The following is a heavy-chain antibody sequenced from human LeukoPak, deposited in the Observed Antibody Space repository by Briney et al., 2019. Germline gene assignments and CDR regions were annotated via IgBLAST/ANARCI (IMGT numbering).Heavy chain of an antibody. V-gene: IGHV4-59*08. D-gene: IGHD2-15*01. CDR3: ARHDPVGYYQRGMDG. Sequence: SETLSLTCTVSCGSISGYFWICIRQPPGQGLEVIGDMYYTWATLYNPSLTSRVTMSVDKSKHQFSLKLSSVTAADTAVYYCARHDPVGYYQRGMDGWGQGTTLSVSS. J-gene: IGHJ6*02. CDR2: MYYTWAT. CDR1: CGSISGYF.